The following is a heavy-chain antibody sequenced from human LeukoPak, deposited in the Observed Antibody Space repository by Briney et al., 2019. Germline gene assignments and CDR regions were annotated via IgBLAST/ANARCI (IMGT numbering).Heavy chain of an antibody. V-gene: IGHV3-23*01. D-gene: IGHD3-9*01. CDR3: ANLLRYFDWLPCY. CDR1: GFTFSSYA. Sequence: GGSLRLSCAASGFTFSSYAMSWVRQAPGKGLEWVSAISGSGGSTYYADSVKGRFTISRDNSKNTLYLQMNSLRAEDTAVYYCANLLRYFDWLPCYWGRGTLVTVSS. J-gene: IGHJ4*02. CDR2: ISGSGGST.